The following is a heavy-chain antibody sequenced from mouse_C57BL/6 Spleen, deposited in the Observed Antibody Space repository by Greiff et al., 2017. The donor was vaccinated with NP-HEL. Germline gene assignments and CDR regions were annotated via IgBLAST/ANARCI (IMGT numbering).Heavy chain of an antibody. Sequence: EVQGVESGGGLVKPGGSLKLSCAASGFTFSDYGMHWVRQAPETGLEWVAYISSGSRTIYYADTVKGRSTISRDNAKNTLFLQMTSLRSEDTAMYYCARLGTYWYFDVWGTGTTVTVSS. V-gene: IGHV5-17*01. J-gene: IGHJ1*03. D-gene: IGHD3-1*01. CDR3: ARLGTYWYFDV. CDR1: GFTFSDYG. CDR2: ISSGSRTI.